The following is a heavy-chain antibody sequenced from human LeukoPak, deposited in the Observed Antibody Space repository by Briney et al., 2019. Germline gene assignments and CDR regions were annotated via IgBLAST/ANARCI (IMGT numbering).Heavy chain of an antibody. CDR1: GFTFSTYG. Sequence: GGSLRLSCAASGFTFSTYGMSWVRQAPGKGLEWVSTISGSGGTTYYTDSVKGRFTISRDNSKNTLYPQMNSLRAEDTAVYYCAKDRNYDFTVDAFDIWGQGTMVTVSS. CDR2: ISGSGGTT. CDR3: AKDRNYDFTVDAFDI. D-gene: IGHD3-3*01. V-gene: IGHV3-23*01. J-gene: IGHJ3*02.